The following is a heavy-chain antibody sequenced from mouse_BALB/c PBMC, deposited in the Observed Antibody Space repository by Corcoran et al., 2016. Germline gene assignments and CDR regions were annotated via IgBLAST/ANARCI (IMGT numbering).Heavy chain of an antibody. D-gene: IGHD2-13*01. J-gene: IGHJ4*01. CDR2: INPYNDGN. CDR1: GYTFTSYV. Sequence: EVQLQQSGPELVKPGASVKMSCKASGYTFTSYVMHWVKQKPGQGLEWIGYINPYNDGNKYNEKFKGKATLTSDKSSSTAYMELSSLTSEDSAVYYWARYGEDYVYYYAMDYWGQGTSVAVSS. V-gene: IGHV1S136*01. CDR3: ARYGEDYVYYYAMDY.